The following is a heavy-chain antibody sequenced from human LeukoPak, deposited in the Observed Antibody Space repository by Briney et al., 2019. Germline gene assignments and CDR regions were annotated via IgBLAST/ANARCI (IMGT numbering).Heavy chain of an antibody. CDR2: ISGSGGST. CDR3: AKSGEIQLWGNPLFFDY. J-gene: IGHJ4*02. V-gene: IGHV3-23*01. D-gene: IGHD5-18*01. CDR1: EFIFSNYW. Sequence: GGSLRLSCVGSEFIFSNYWMSWVRQAPGKGLEWVSAISGSGGSTYYADSVKGRFTISRDNSKNTLYLQMNSLRAEDTAVYYCAKSGEIQLWGNPLFFDYWGQGTLVTVSS.